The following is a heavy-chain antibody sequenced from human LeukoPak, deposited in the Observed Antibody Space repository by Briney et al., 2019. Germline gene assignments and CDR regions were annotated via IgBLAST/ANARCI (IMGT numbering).Heavy chain of an antibody. V-gene: IGHV3-30*02. D-gene: IGHD3-10*01. CDR3: ARRLPDSGSYSPDY. CDR1: GFTFSSFN. Sequence: PGGSLTLSCTPSGFTFSSFNFHWVRKPQDKGKEREAFIKFDGSQKYYAVSVRGRFTVSRYNSGNMLYLQLDSLRDDDTAVYFCARRLPDSGSYSPDYWGQGTLVTVSS. J-gene: IGHJ4*02. CDR2: IKFDGSQK.